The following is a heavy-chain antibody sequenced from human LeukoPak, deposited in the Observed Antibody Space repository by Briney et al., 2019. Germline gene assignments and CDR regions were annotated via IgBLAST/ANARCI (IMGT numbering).Heavy chain of an antibody. D-gene: IGHD5-18*01. J-gene: IGHJ6*02. Sequence: GESLKISCKGSGYSFTSYWIGWVRQMPGKGLEWMGIIYPGDSDTRYSPSFQGQVTISADKSISTAYLQWSSLKASDTAMYYCARLQADSEAMVSPYYYYGMDVWGQGTTVTVSS. CDR2: IYPGDSDT. CDR3: ARLQADSEAMVSPYYYYGMDV. V-gene: IGHV5-51*01. CDR1: GYSFTSYW.